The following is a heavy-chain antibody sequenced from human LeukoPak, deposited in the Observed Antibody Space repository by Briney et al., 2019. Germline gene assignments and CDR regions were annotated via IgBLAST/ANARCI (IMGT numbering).Heavy chain of an antibody. Sequence: GGSLRLSCAASGFTFSSYSMNWVRQAPGKGLEWVSYISSSSSTIYYADSVKGRFTISRDNAKNSLYLQMNSLRAEDTAVYYCARHLSGVTGYTYGRGIDYWGQGTLVTVSS. CDR1: GFTFSSYS. CDR3: ARHLSGVTGYTYGRGIDY. D-gene: IGHD5-18*01. V-gene: IGHV3-48*01. CDR2: ISSSSSTI. J-gene: IGHJ4*02.